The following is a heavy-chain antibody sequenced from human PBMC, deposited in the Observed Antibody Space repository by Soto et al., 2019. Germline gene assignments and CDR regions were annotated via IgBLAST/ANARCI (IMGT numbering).Heavy chain of an antibody. Sequence: GGSLRLSCAASGFTFSSYAMSWVRQAPGKGLEWVSAISGSGGSTYYADSVKGRFTISRDNSKNTLYLQMNSLRAEDTAVYYCAEEAWYYGSGSYIPSPDFDYWGQGTLVTVSS. CDR1: GFTFSSYA. D-gene: IGHD3-10*01. V-gene: IGHV3-23*01. J-gene: IGHJ4*02. CDR3: AEEAWYYGSGSYIPSPDFDY. CDR2: ISGSGGST.